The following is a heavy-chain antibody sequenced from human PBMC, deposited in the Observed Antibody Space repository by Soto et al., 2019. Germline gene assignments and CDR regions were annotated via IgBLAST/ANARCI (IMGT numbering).Heavy chain of an antibody. D-gene: IGHD5-12*01. CDR2: VHFSGGT. J-gene: IGHJ6*02. V-gene: IGHV4-61*01. CDR1: GGSVSGGSYQ. Sequence: QVQLQESGPGLAKPSETLSLTCSVSGGSVSGGSYQWTWIRQAPGKGLEWIGYVHFSGGTNYNPSLESRVTISIDTSRDQCSLKLTSLTAADTAVYFCARDNMATFDYRYYRMDVWGQGTTVTVSS. CDR3: ARDNMATFDYRYYRMDV.